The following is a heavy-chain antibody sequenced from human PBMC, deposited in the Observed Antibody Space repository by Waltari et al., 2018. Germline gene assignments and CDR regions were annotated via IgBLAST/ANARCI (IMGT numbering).Heavy chain of an antibody. J-gene: IGHJ4*02. Sequence: QVQLVESGAEVKKPGASVKVSCKASGYTFTGYYMHWVRQAPGQGLEWMGRINPNSGGTNYAQKFQGRVTMARDTSISTAYMELSRLRSADTAGYYCAREVMNYYDSSGLAGGDFDYWGQGTLVTVSS. CDR1: GYTFTGYY. CDR3: AREVMNYYDSSGLAGGDFDY. V-gene: IGHV1-2*06. D-gene: IGHD3-22*01. CDR2: INPNSGGT.